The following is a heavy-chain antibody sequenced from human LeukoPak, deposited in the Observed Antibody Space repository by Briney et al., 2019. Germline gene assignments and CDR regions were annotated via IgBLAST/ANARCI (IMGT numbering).Heavy chain of an antibody. CDR1: GGSISSSSYY. V-gene: IGHV4-39*01. CDR2: IYYSGST. Sequence: SETLSLTCTVSGGSISSSSYYWGWIRQPPGKGLEWIGSIYYSGSTYYNPSLKSRVTISVDTSKNQFSLKLSSVTAADTAVYYCARPERSEGYFDYWGQGTLVTVSS. CDR3: ARPERSEGYFDY. D-gene: IGHD1-1*01. J-gene: IGHJ4*02.